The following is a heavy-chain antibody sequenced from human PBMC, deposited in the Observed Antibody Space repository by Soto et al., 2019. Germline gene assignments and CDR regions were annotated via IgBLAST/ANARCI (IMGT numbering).Heavy chain of an antibody. J-gene: IGHJ4*02. V-gene: IGHV4-59*13. Sequence: QVQLQESGPGLVKPSETLSLTCTVSGDSIKNYYWSWIRQPPEKGLTWLGYAYHNGIPNCTPSLNSRVTMSVDTAKNQVSLNLTSLTAADRAIYYCTRANWYSEYWGQGTLLTVSS. D-gene: IGHD7-27*01. CDR2: AYHNGIP. CDR1: GDSIKNYY. CDR3: TRANWYSEY.